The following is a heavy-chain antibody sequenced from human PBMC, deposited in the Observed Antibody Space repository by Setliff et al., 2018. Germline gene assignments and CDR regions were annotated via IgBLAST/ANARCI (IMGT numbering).Heavy chain of an antibody. V-gene: IGHV3-23*01. D-gene: IGHD2-2*01. CDR2: INSGGSST. Sequence: GESLRLSCAASGFTFSSSSMTWVRQAPGKGLEWVSAINSGGSSTYYADSVKGRFTISRDNSKNTLYLQMNSLRAEDTAIYSCAKFSSVPGSRFFDYWGQGAQVTVSS. CDR1: GFTFSSSS. CDR3: AKFSSVPGSRFFDY. J-gene: IGHJ4*02.